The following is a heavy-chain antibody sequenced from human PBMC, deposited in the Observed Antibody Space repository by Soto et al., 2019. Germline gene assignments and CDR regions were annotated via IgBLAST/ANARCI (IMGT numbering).Heavy chain of an antibody. CDR3: ARGHQWKRDFDD. CDR1: GGSLSGYH. J-gene: IGHJ4*02. Sequence: SETLSLTCAVYGGSLSGYHWSWIRQAPGKGLEWIGEINHGGSTYYNASLKSRVTISVDTSKNQFSLKLSSVTAADTAVYYCARGHQWKRDFDDWGQGTLVTVFS. CDR2: INHGGST. V-gene: IGHV4-34*01. D-gene: IGHD1-26*01.